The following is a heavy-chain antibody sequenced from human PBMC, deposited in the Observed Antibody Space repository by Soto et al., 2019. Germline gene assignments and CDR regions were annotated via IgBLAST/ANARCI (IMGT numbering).Heavy chain of an antibody. D-gene: IGHD2-8*01. Sequence: PGGSLRLSCAASGFTFSSYGMHWVRQAPGKGLEWVAVISYDGSNKYYADSVKGRFTISRDNSKNTLYLQMNSLRAEDTAVYYCAKGRVGYCTNGVCYTRADNYGMDAWGQGTTVTVSS. CDR1: GFTFSSYG. CDR2: ISYDGSNK. V-gene: IGHV3-30*18. J-gene: IGHJ6*02. CDR3: AKGRVGYCTNGVCYTRADNYGMDA.